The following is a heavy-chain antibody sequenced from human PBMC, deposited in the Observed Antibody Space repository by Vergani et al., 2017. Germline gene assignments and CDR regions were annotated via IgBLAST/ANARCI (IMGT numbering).Heavy chain of an antibody. CDR3: ARDFGGEWYFDL. CDR1: GASIDSFY. V-gene: IGHV4-59*13. CDR2: VFRNGNV. Sequence: QVRLEESGPGLVRPSETLSLNCSVSGASIDSFYWSWIRQSPGKGLEWIGYVFRNGNVNYNPSFNFRVAIDTSNNQLSLRVTSVTAADTAVYYCARDFGGEWYFDLWGRGATVTVSS. D-gene: IGHD4-23*01. J-gene: IGHJ2*01.